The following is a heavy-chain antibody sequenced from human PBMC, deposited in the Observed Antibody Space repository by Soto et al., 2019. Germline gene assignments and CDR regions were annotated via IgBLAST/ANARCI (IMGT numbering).Heavy chain of an antibody. V-gene: IGHV1-3*01. Sequence: VKVSFHASVYTFTRYTMNWVRQAPGQRLEWMGWINPDNGNTKSSQKFQDRVIITRDTSASTAYMDLSSLRSEDTAVYYCARGIATGQLDPWGQGTLVTVSS. D-gene: IGHD2-15*01. CDR2: INPDNGNT. CDR1: VYTFTRYT. CDR3: ARGIATGQLDP. J-gene: IGHJ5*02.